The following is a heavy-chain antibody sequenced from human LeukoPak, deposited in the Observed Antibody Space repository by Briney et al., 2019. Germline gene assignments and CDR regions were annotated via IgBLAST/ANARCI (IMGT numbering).Heavy chain of an antibody. D-gene: IGHD2-2*01. V-gene: IGHV4-59*01. Sequence: SETLSLTCTVSGGSISSYYWSWLRQPPGKGLEWVGYIYYSGSTNYIPSLKSRVTISVDTCKNQFSLKLSSVTAADTAVYYCARTGRYDPIDYWGQGTLVTVSS. CDR3: ARTGRYDPIDY. J-gene: IGHJ4*02. CDR1: GGSISSYY. CDR2: IYYSGST.